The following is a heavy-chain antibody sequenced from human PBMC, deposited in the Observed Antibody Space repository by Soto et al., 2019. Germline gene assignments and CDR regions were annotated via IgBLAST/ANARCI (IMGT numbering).Heavy chain of an antibody. D-gene: IGHD3-10*01. J-gene: IGHJ5*02. V-gene: IGHV3-53*02. Sequence: EVQLVETGGGLIQPGGSLRLSCAASGFTVSSNYMSWVRQAPGKGLEWVSVIYSGGSTYYADSVKGRFTISRDNSKNTLYLQRNSLRAEDTAVYYCARESSGSPRRFDPWGQGTLVTVSS. CDR1: GFTVSSNY. CDR2: IYSGGST. CDR3: ARESSGSPRRFDP.